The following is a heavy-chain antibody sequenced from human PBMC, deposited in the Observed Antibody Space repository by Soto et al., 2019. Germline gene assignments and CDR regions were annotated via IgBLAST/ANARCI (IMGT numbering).Heavy chain of an antibody. Sequence: EVQLVESGGGLVQPGGSLRLSCATSGFTFSSYEMNWVRQAPGKGLEWVSYISNSGAPIYYANSVKGRFTISRDKAKNSVYLQMNSLRAEDTAVYYCARQLSAYAFDIWGQGTMVTVSS. CDR1: GFTFSSYE. CDR3: ARQLSAYAFDI. D-gene: IGHD1-1*01. V-gene: IGHV3-48*03. CDR2: ISNSGAPI. J-gene: IGHJ3*02.